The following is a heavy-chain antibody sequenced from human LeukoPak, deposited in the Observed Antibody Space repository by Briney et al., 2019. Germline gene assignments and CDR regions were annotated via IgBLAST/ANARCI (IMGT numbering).Heavy chain of an antibody. CDR1: GFTFSSYS. V-gene: IGHV3-21*01. CDR3: ARDPYAYCGGDCYSGFDY. J-gene: IGHJ4*02. D-gene: IGHD2-21*02. Sequence: GGSLRLSCAASGFTFSSYSMNWVRQAPGKGLEWVSSISSSSSYIYYADSVKGRFTISRDNAKNSLYLQMNSLRAGDTAVYYCARDPYAYCGGDCYSGFDYWGQGTLVTVSS. CDR2: ISSSSSYI.